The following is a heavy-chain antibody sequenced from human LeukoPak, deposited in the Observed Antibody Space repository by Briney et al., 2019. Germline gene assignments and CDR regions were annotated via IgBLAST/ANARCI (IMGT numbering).Heavy chain of an antibody. CDR1: GFTFSSYG. V-gene: IGHV3-30*02. J-gene: IGHJ4*02. CDR2: IRYDVSNK. CDR3: ATYSSSPYYCDY. D-gene: IGHD6-6*01. Sequence: TGGSLRLSCAGSGFTFSSYGIYWVRQAPGKGLEWVAFIRYDVSNKYYADSVKGRFTISRDNSKNTLYLQMNSLRAEDTAVYYCATYSSSPYYCDYWGQGTLVTVSS.